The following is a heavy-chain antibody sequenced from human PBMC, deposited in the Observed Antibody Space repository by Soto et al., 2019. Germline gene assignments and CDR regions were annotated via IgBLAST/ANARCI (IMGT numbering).Heavy chain of an antibody. CDR1: EFTFSNYW. V-gene: IGHV3-74*01. D-gene: IGHD5-12*01. CDR2: INPDGFNT. CDR3: VRDLTDGYVDFDS. J-gene: IGHJ4*02. Sequence: PGGSLRLSCVASEFTFSNYWMHWVRQAPGKGLVWVSRINPDGFNTIYADSVKGRFTISRDNAKNTLYLQMNSLRAEDTAVYYCVRDLTDGYVDFDSWGQGTPVTVSS.